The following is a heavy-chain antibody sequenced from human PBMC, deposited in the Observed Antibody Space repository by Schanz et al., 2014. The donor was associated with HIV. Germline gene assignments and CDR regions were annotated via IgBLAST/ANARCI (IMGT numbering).Heavy chain of an antibody. V-gene: IGHV1-8*01. CDR3: ASLVGATGLELDY. CDR1: GYTFSNFD. J-gene: IGHJ4*02. D-gene: IGHD1-26*01. CDR2: MNPNSGNT. Sequence: QVQLVQSGAEVKKPGASVKVSCKASGYTFSNFDINWVRQATGQGLEWMGWMNPNSGNTGYAQKFQGRVTMTRNTSISTAYMELSSLRSEDTAVYYCASLVGATGLELDYWGQGTLVTVSP.